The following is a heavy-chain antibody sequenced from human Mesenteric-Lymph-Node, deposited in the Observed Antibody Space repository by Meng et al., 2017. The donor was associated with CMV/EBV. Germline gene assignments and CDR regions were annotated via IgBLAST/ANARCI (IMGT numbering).Heavy chain of an antibody. CDR1: GFRFSAHT. J-gene: IGHJ4*02. V-gene: IGHV3-23*01. CDR2: ISIGGSP. Sequence: GESLKISCAASGFRFSAHTMIWVRQAPGKGLEWVSSISIGGSPFYADSVEGRFTISRDNSKYTLYLQMNSLRAEDTAVYYCARDISNWNSYWGQGTLVTVSS. CDR3: ARDISNWNSY. D-gene: IGHD1-7*01.